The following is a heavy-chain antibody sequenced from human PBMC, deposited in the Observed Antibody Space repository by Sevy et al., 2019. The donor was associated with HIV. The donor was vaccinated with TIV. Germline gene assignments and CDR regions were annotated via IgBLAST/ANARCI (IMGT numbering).Heavy chain of an antibody. Sequence: ASVKVSCKDSGYTLTELSMHWVRQAPGKGLEWMGSFDPEDGETLYAQKFQGRVTMTEDTSTNTAYMELSSLRSEDTAVYYCATTKDHYDSSGSPFDYWGQGTLVTVSS. CDR1: GYTLTELS. CDR3: ATTKDHYDSSGSPFDY. CDR2: FDPEDGET. D-gene: IGHD3-22*01. J-gene: IGHJ4*02. V-gene: IGHV1-24*01.